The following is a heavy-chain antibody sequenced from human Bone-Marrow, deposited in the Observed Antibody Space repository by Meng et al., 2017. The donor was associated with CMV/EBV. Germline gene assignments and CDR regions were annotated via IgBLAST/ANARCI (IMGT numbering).Heavy chain of an antibody. J-gene: IGHJ6*02. V-gene: IGHV3-23*01. CDR2: ISGSGRYI. D-gene: IGHD1-26*01. Sequence: GGSLRLSCAASGFTFSNYAMSWVRQAPGKGLEWVSAISGSGRYIYYADSVKGRFTISRDNSKNTLYLQMNSLRAEDTAVFYCAKDWEVGATNNYYGMDVWGQGATVTVSS. CDR1: GFTFSNYA. CDR3: AKDWEVGATNNYYGMDV.